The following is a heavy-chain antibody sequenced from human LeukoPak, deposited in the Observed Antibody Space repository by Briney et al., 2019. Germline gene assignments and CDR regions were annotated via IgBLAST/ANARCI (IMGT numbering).Heavy chain of an antibody. Sequence: GGSLRLSCAAAGFTFSSYWMRWVRQAPGKGMVCVANIKQDAREKNYVASVKGRFTISRDNAKNSLYLQMNSLRVEDTAVYFCARDRATADSWGQGTLVTVSS. CDR2: IKQDAREK. CDR3: ARDRATADS. J-gene: IGHJ4*02. V-gene: IGHV3-7*01. D-gene: IGHD2-21*02. CDR1: GFTFSSYW.